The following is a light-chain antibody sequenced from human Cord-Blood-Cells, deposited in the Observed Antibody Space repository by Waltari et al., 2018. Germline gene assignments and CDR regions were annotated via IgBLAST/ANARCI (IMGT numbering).Light chain of an antibody. V-gene: IGKV1-5*01. J-gene: IGKJ1*01. CDR1: QIISSW. CDR3: QQYNSYPWT. Sequence: DIQMTQSPSTLPASLGDRVTITCRASQIISSWLAWYQQKPGKAPKLLIYDASSLETGVPSRFSGSGSGTDFTLTISSLQPDDFATYYCQQYNSYPWTFGQGTKVEIK. CDR2: DAS.